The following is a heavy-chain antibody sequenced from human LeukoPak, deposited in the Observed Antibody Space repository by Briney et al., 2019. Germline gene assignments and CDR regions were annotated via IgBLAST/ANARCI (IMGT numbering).Heavy chain of an antibody. CDR3: ARHVGFITMVRGVINNNWFDP. J-gene: IGHJ5*02. CDR1: GGSISSSSYY. CDR2: IYYSGSP. Sequence: PSETLSLTCTVSGGSISSSSYYWGWIRQPPGTGLEWIGSIYYSGSPYYNPSLESRVTISVDTSKKHFSLKLSSVTAADTAVYYCARHVGFITMVRGVINNNWFDPWGQGTLVTVSS. D-gene: IGHD3-10*01. V-gene: IGHV4-39*01.